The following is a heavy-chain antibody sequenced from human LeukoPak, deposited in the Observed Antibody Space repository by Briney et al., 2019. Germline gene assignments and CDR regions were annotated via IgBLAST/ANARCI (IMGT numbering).Heavy chain of an antibody. Sequence: SETLSLTCTVSGGSISSGGYYWSRIRQHPGKGLEWIGYIYYSGSTYYNPSLKSRVTISVDTSKNQFSLKLSSVTAAGTAVYYCARLRTGNFDYWGQGTLVTVSS. J-gene: IGHJ4*02. CDR3: ARLRTGNFDY. D-gene: IGHD1-14*01. CDR1: GGSISSGGYY. CDR2: IYYSGST. V-gene: IGHV4-31*03.